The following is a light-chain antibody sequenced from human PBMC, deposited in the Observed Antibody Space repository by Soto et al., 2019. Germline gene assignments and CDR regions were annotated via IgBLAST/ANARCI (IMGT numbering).Light chain of an antibody. CDR2: DAS. J-gene: IGKJ1*01. CDR3: QQRSDWWT. Sequence: EIVLTQSPATLSLSPGERVTLSCRASQSVSSYLAWYQQNPGQAPRLLIYDASNRATGIPARFSGSGSGTDFTLTISSLEPEDFAVYYCQQRSDWWTFGQGTKVEIK. CDR1: QSVSSY. V-gene: IGKV3-11*01.